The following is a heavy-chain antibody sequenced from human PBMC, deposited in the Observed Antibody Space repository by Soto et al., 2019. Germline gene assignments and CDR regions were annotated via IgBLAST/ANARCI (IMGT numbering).Heavy chain of an antibody. D-gene: IGHD3-22*01. J-gene: IGHJ4*02. Sequence: GASVKVSCKASGGTFSSYAISWVRQAPGQWLEWMGGIISIFVTVNYAQKFQGRVTITADESTSTAYMELSSLRSEDTAVYYCARNYYYDSSGYYHFDYWGQGTLVTVSS. CDR1: GGTFSSYA. CDR2: IISIFVTV. CDR3: ARNYYYDSSGYYHFDY. V-gene: IGHV1-69*13.